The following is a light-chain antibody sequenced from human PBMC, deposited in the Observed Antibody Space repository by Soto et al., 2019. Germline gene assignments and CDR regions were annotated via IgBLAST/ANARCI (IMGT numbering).Light chain of an antibody. Sequence: QSVLTQPPAASGAAGQSGTISCTGTSSDVGGYNYVSWYQQHPGKAPKLMIYEVSKRPSGVPDRFSGSKSGNTASLTVSGLQAEDEADYYCSSYAGSPYVFGTGTKVTVL. J-gene: IGLJ1*01. V-gene: IGLV2-8*01. CDR3: SSYAGSPYV. CDR2: EVS. CDR1: SSDVGGYNY.